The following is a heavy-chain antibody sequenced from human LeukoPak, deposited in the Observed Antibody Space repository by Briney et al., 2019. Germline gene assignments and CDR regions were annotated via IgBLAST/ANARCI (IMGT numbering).Heavy chain of an antibody. CDR2: IGSSSSYI. V-gene: IGHV3-21*01. Sequence: GGSLRLSCGASGFTFSDSSMSWDRQAPGKGLEWVSSIGSSSSYIYYADSVKGRFTISRDNAKNSLYLQMNSLRAEDTAVYYCAREGNDILTGHFDYWGQGTLVTVSS. CDR1: GFTFSDSS. J-gene: IGHJ4*02. D-gene: IGHD3-9*01. CDR3: AREGNDILTGHFDY.